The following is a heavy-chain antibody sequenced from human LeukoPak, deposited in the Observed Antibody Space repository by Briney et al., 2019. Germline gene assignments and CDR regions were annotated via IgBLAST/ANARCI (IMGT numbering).Heavy chain of an antibody. CDR3: SRLSAVAGSDY. Sequence: PSETLSLTCTVSGDSITNNEYYWGWIRQPPGKGLQWNGSIYYSGVTYYNPSLESRVTMSVDTSKNQFSLRLTSVTAADTAVYYCSRLSAVAGSDYWGQGTLVTVSS. V-gene: IGHV4-39*01. D-gene: IGHD6-19*01. CDR2: IYYSGVT. J-gene: IGHJ4*02. CDR1: GDSITNNEYY.